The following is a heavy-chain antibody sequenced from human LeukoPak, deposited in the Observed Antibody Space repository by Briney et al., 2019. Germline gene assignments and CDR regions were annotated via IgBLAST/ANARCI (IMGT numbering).Heavy chain of an antibody. D-gene: IGHD4-11*01. Sequence: GGSLRLSCAASGFTFSSYGMHWVRQAPGKGLEWVAVISYDGSNKYYADSVKGRFTISRDNSKNTLYLQMNSLRAEDTAVYYCACGGNNYNPFAYWGQGTLVTVSS. CDR1: GFTFSSYG. CDR3: ACGGNNYNPFAY. CDR2: ISYDGSNK. J-gene: IGHJ4*02. V-gene: IGHV3-30*03.